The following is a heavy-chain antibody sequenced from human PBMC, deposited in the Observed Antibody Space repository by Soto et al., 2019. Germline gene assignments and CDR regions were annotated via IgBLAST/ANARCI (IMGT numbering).Heavy chain of an antibody. Sequence: SQTLSLTCAISGDSVSSNSAAWNWIRQSPSRGLEWLGRTYYRSKWYNDYAVSVKSRITINPDTSKNQFSLQLNSVTPDDTAVYYCATTTGYSSGWTPIYHDWGQGTQVTVSS. V-gene: IGHV6-1*01. CDR2: TYYRSKWYN. D-gene: IGHD6-19*01. J-gene: IGHJ4*02. CDR3: ATTTGYSSGWTPIYHD. CDR1: GDSVSSNSAA.